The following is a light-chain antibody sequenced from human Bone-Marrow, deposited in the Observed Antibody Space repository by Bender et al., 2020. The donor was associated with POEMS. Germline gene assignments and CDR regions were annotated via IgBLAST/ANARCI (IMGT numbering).Light chain of an antibody. J-gene: IGLJ3*02. CDR1: NSNIGTNA. CDR3: AAWDAGLSGGV. CDR2: SDN. V-gene: IGLV1-44*01. Sequence: QSVLTQPPSASGTPGQRVTISCSGSNSNIGTNAVNWYQQFPGPAPKLLIYSDNQRPSGVPDRFYAFKSGTSASLAISGRQSEDEADYYGAAWDAGLSGGVFGGGTKLTVL.